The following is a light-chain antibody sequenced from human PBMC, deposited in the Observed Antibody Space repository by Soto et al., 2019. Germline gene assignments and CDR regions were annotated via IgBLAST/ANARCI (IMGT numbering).Light chain of an antibody. CDR2: AAS. CDR3: QKCKVAPFT. Sequence: ILMTQSPSSLSAFVGDRVTITCRASQDIGNFLAFYQQKPGKVPKLLIYAASTLQSGVPSRFSGSGSGTDFTLTISSLQPEDVATYYCQKCKVAPFTFGGGTKVDI. V-gene: IGKV1-27*01. CDR1: QDIGNF. J-gene: IGKJ4*01.